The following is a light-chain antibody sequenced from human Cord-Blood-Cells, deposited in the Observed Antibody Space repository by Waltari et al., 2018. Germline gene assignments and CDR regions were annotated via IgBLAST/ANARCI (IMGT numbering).Light chain of an antibody. V-gene: IGLV7-43*01. CDR3: LLYYGGSVV. Sequence: QTALSQEPLLTGSPGGAAILTCGSRTGASARRYYPNWFQQNRGQAPRALIYGTSNKHSRTSAGFSGSLIGGKAGRTLSGVQPEDKAEYYCLLYYGGSVVFGGESRLSV. CDR2: GTS. J-gene: IGLJ2*01. CDR1: TGASARRYY.